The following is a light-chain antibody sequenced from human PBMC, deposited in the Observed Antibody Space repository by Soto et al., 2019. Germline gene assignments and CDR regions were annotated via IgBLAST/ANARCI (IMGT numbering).Light chain of an antibody. J-gene: IGLJ2*01. CDR1: SSNIGSNT. Sequence: SVLTQPPSAYRIPGRRVTITSSGSSSNIGSNTVNWYQQLPGTAPKLVIYSNNQRPSGVPDRFSGSKSGTSASLAISGLQSEDEADYYCVAWDDSLNGYVVFGGGTKVTVL. CDR3: VAWDDSLNGYVV. V-gene: IGLV1-44*01. CDR2: SNN.